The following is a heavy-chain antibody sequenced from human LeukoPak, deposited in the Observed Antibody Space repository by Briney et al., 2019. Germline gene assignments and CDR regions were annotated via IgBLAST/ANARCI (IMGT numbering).Heavy chain of an antibody. CDR1: GYTFTNYY. D-gene: IGHD3-3*02. Sequence: ASVKVSCKASGYTFTNYYMHWVRQAPGQGPGWMGIINPSGGDTTYAQKFQGRVTMTRDTSTSTVYMELSSLRSEDTAVYYCARDHPISSALYYFDYWGQGTLVTVSS. CDR3: ARDHPISSALYYFDY. V-gene: IGHV1-46*01. J-gene: IGHJ4*02. CDR2: INPSGGDT.